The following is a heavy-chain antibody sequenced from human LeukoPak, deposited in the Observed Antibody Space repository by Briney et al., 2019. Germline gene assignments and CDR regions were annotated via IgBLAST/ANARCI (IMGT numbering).Heavy chain of an antibody. CDR3: ARHSLAAGVDY. D-gene: IGHD6-13*01. J-gene: IGHJ4*02. CDR1: GGSISSSSYY. V-gene: IGHV4-39*01. CDR2: IYYSGST. Sequence: PSETLSLTCTVSGGSISSSSYYWGWIRQPPGKGLEWIGSIYYSGSTYYNPSLKSRVTISVDTSKNQFSLKLSSVTAADTAVYYCARHSLAAGVDYWGQGTLVTVSS.